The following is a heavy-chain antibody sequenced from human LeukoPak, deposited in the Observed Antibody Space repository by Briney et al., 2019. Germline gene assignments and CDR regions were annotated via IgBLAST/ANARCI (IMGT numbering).Heavy chain of an antibody. CDR1: GFTVSSNY. V-gene: IGHV3-53*01. J-gene: IGHJ4*02. CDR3: ARDQYYYDSSGYERFDY. Sequence: GGSLRLSCAASGFTVSSNYMSWVRQTPGKGLEWVSVIYSGGSTYYADSVKGRFTISRDNSKNTLYLQMNSLRAEDTAVYYCARDQYYYDSSGYERFDYWGQGTLVTVSS. D-gene: IGHD3-22*01. CDR2: IYSGGST.